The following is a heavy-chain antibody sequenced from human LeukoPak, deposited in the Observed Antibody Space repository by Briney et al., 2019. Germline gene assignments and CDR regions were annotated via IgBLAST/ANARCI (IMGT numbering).Heavy chain of an antibody. J-gene: IGHJ3*02. V-gene: IGHV3-15*05. D-gene: IGHD6-25*01. CDR3: AKDRLFRDDAFDI. CDR1: GFTFSNAW. CDR2: IKSKTDGGTT. Sequence: PGGSLRLSCAASGFTFSNAWMSWVRQAPGKGLEWVGRIKSKTDGGTTDYAAPVKGRFTISRDDSKNTLYLQMNSLRAEDTALYYCAKDRLFRDDAFDIWGQGTMVTVSS.